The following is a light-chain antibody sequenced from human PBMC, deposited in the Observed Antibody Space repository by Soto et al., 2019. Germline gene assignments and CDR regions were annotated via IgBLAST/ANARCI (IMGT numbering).Light chain of an antibody. V-gene: IGKV1-27*01. CDR2: EAS. Sequence: QMTQSPSSLSASVEDRATITCRASQDISHKLAWYQQKPGGDPKLLSYEASTLQSGVPSRFRGSGSGADFTLTISSLQPEDGAIYYCQKYNDAPRTFGQGTRVEMK. J-gene: IGKJ1*01. CDR3: QKYNDAPRT. CDR1: QDISHK.